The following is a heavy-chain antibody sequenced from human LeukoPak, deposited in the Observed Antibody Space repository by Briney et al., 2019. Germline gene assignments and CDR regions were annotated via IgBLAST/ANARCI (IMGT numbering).Heavy chain of an antibody. J-gene: IGHJ4*02. Sequence: GGSLRLSCAASGFTFSTYSMNWVRQAPGKGLEWVSSIRRSNAYIDYADSVKGRFTISRDNAKNSLYLQMNSLRAEDTAVYYYARADSSDSYYFDYWGQGTLVTVSS. CDR1: GFTFSTYS. V-gene: IGHV3-21*01. D-gene: IGHD6-19*01. CDR3: ARADSSDSYYFDY. CDR2: IRRSNAYI.